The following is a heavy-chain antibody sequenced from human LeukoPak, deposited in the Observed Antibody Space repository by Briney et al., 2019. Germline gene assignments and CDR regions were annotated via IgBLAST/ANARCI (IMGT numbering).Heavy chain of an antibody. CDR2: ISDRGSRT. CDR1: GITLSNYG. Sequence: GGSLRLSWAVSGITLSNYGMSWVRQAPGKGLEWVAGISDRGSRTNYADSVKGRFTISTDHPKNTLYLQMNSLRAEDTAVYFCAKRGVVIRVILGGFHKEAYYFDSWGQGALVTVSS. V-gene: IGHV3-23*01. CDR3: AKRGVVIRVILGGFHKEAYYFDS. J-gene: IGHJ4*02. D-gene: IGHD3-22*01.